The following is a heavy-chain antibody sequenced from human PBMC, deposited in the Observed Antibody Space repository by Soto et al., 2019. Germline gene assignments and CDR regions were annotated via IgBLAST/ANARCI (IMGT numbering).Heavy chain of an antibody. CDR3: ARDNGDYGDFFDY. J-gene: IGHJ4*02. D-gene: IGHD4-17*01. Sequence: PGGSLRLSCAASGFTFSSYWMHWVRQAPGKGLVWVSHIDSDGNSTTYADAVKGRFTISRDNAKNTVYLQMNSLRAEDTDVYYCARDNGDYGDFFDYWGPGTLVTVSS. V-gene: IGHV3-74*01. CDR2: IDSDGNST. CDR1: GFTFSSYW.